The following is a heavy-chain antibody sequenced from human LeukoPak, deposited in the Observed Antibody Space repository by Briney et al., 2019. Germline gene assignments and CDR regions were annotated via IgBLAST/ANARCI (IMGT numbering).Heavy chain of an antibody. CDR1: GYTFTRYG. J-gene: IGHJ4*02. Sequence: ASVKVSCKASGYTFTRYGMSWVRQAPGQGLEWMGWISGSNGNTNYAKKLQGRATMTTDTSTGTAYMELRSLRSDDTAVYYCARSGRGTYYYFDYWGQGILVTVSS. V-gene: IGHV1-18*01. D-gene: IGHD1-26*01. CDR2: ISGSNGNT. CDR3: ARSGRGTYYYFDY.